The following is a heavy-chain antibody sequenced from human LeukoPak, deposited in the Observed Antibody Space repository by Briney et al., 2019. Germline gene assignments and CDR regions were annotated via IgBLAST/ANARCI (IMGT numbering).Heavy chain of an antibody. Sequence: GGSLRLSCAASGFTVSTNYMSWVRQAPGKGLEWVSTLYCGGNRYYADSVKGRFTISRDNSKNTLYLQMNSLRAEDTAVYYCAKAQEGYCSSTSCYTAVVDYWGQGTLVTVSS. V-gene: IGHV3-53*05. J-gene: IGHJ4*02. D-gene: IGHD2-2*02. CDR3: AKAQEGYCSSTSCYTAVVDY. CDR1: GFTVSTNY. CDR2: LYCGGNR.